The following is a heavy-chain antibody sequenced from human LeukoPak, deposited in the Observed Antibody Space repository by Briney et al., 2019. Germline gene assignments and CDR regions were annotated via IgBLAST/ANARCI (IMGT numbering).Heavy chain of an antibody. Sequence: KSGGSLRLSCAASGFTFRDYTMNWVRQTPGKGLEWVSAINKGGSYMTYADSVKGRFTVSRDNAKNSLFLQMNNLRVEDTAVYFCAREVLIVVEPAANTIDYWGQGTRVTVSS. CDR3: AREVLIVVEPAANTIDY. J-gene: IGHJ4*02. V-gene: IGHV3-21*01. D-gene: IGHD2-2*01. CDR1: GFTFRDYT. CDR2: INKGGSYM.